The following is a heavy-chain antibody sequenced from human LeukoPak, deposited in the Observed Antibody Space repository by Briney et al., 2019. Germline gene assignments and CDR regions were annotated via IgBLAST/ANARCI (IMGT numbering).Heavy chain of an antibody. CDR3: ASTSKSVGAKDYYYYMDV. D-gene: IGHD1-26*01. J-gene: IGHJ6*03. Sequence: SETLSLTCTVSGGSISSSSYYWGWIRQPPGKGLEWIGSIFYSGSTYYNPSLKSRVTISVDTSKNQFSLKLSSVTAADTAVYYCASTSKSVGAKDYYYYMDVWGKGTTVTVSS. V-gene: IGHV4-39*07. CDR1: GGSISSSSYY. CDR2: IFYSGST.